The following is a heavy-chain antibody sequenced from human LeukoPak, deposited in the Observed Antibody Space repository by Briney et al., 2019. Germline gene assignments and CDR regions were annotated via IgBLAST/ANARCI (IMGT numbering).Heavy chain of an antibody. CDR2: ISGSGGST. V-gene: IGHV3-23*01. J-gene: IGHJ4*02. Sequence: GGSLRLSCAASGFTFSSYAMSWVRQAPGKGLEWVSAISGSGGSTYYADSVKGRFTTSRDNSKNTLYLQMNSLRAEDTAVYYCAKEAYYYDSSGYSPFDYWGQGTLVTVSS. D-gene: IGHD3-22*01. CDR1: GFTFSSYA. CDR3: AKEAYYYDSSGYSPFDY.